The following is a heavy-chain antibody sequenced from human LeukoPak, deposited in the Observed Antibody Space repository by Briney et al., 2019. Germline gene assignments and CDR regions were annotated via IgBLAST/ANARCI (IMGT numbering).Heavy chain of an antibody. Sequence: GGSLRLSCAASGFTFSSYGMHWVRQAPGKGLEWVAFIRLDGSNKYYADSVKGRFTISRDNSKNTLYLQMNSLRAEDTAVYYCAKEEKGPSMDVWGKGTTVTISS. CDR1: GFTFSSYG. J-gene: IGHJ6*03. V-gene: IGHV3-30*02. CDR2: IRLDGSNK. CDR3: AKEEKGPSMDV.